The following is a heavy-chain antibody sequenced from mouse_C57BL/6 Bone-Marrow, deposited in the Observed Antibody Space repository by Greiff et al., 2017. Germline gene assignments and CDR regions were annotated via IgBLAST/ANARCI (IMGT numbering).Heavy chain of an antibody. CDR3: ARGGQLRLRPYFDY. J-gene: IGHJ2*01. CDR1: GYTFTSYW. CDR2: IYPGSGST. D-gene: IGHD3-2*02. V-gene: IGHV1-55*01. Sequence: QVQLKQPGAELVKPGASVKMSCKASGYTFTSYWITWVKQRPGQGLEWIGDIYPGSGSTNYNEKFKSKATLTVDTSSSTAYMQLSSLTSEDSAVYYCARGGQLRLRPYFDYWGQGTTLTVSS.